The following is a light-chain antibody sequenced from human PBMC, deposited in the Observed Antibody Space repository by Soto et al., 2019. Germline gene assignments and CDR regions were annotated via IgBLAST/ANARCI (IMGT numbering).Light chain of an antibody. CDR3: QQYHIYSWT. J-gene: IGKJ1*01. V-gene: IGKV1-5*03. Sequence: DIQMTQSPSTLSASVGDRVTITCRASQSISSWLAWYQQKPGKAPKVLIYRASHLESGVPSRFSASGSGTEFSLTINSLQADDFATYYCQQYHIYSWTFGQGTKVDI. CDR2: RAS. CDR1: QSISSW.